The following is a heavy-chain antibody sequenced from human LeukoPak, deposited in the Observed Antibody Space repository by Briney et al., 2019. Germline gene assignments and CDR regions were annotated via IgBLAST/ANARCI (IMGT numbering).Heavy chain of an antibody. D-gene: IGHD2/OR15-2a*01. V-gene: IGHV3-7*01. CDR3: ARQKRESLRLLFDY. CDR1: GFTFSSYW. CDR2: IKQDGSEK. Sequence: GGSLRLSCAASGFTFSSYWMSWVRQAPGKGLEWVANIKQDGSEKYYVDSVKGRFTISRDNAMNSLYLQMNSLRAEDTAVYYCARQKRESLRLLFDYWGQGTLVTVSS. J-gene: IGHJ4*02.